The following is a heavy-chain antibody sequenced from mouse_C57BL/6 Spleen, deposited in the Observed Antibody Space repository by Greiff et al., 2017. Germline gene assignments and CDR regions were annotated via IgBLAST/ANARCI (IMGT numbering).Heavy chain of an antibody. Sequence: VQLQQSGPELVKPGASVKISCKASGYTFTDYYMNWVKQSHGKSLEWIGDINPNNGGTSYNQKFKGKATLTVDKSSSTAYMELRSLTSEDSAVYYCARWLGYFDYWGQGTTLTVSS. CDR3: ARWLGYFDY. CDR1: GYTFTDYY. V-gene: IGHV1-26*01. CDR2: INPNNGGT. J-gene: IGHJ2*01. D-gene: IGHD2-2*01.